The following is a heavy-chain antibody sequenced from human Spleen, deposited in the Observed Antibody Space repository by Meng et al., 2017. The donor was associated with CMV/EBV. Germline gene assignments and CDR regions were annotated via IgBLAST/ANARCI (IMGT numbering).Heavy chain of an antibody. J-gene: IGHJ4*02. V-gene: IGHV4-4*02. Sequence: QLQESGPGLVKPSGTLSLTCVVSGGSISSSNWWSWVRQPPGKGLEWIGEIYHSGSTNYNPSLKSRVTISVDKSKNQFSLKLSSVTAADTAVYYCASFPPPGKQWLVTDYWGQGTLVTVSS. CDR2: IYHSGST. D-gene: IGHD6-19*01. CDR3: ASFPPPGKQWLVTDY. CDR1: GGSISSSNW.